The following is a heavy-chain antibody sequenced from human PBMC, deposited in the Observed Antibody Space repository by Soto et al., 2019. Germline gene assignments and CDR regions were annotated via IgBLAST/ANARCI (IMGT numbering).Heavy chain of an antibody. D-gene: IGHD4-17*01. CDR1: GGSISSYY. Sequence: SETLSLTCTVSGGSISSYYWSWIRQPPGKGLEWIGYIYYSGSTNYNPSLKSRVTISVDTSKNQFSLKLSSVTAADTAVYYCARAALYDYDHYDAFDIWGQGTMVTVSS. J-gene: IGHJ3*02. CDR2: IYYSGST. CDR3: ARAALYDYDHYDAFDI. V-gene: IGHV4-59*01.